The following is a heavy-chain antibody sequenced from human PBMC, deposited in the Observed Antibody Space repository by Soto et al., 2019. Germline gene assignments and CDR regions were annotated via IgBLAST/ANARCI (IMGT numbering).Heavy chain of an antibody. CDR3: ATYYDIMSGPMGPRKY. CDR1: GASLARGGFY. V-gene: IGHV4-31*11. J-gene: IGHJ4*02. CDR2: IYYSGST. D-gene: IGHD3-9*01. Sequence: QVQLQESGPGVVKPSQTLSLTCAVSGASLARGGFYWIWIRLYPGKGLEWIGDIYYSGSTRYNPSLKSRITLSVDTSKIQFSQELSSVTAAVTALYSCATYYDIMSGPMGPRKYRGQGILVTVSS.